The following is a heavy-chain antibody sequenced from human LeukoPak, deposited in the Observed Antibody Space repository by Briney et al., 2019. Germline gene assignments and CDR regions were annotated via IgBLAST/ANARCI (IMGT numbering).Heavy chain of an antibody. CDR2: ISGSGGST. CDR1: GFTFSSYA. J-gene: IGHJ4*01. D-gene: IGHD3-3*01. V-gene: IGHV3-23*01. Sequence: GSLRLSCAASGFTFSSYAMSWVRQAPGQGLEWVSAISGSGGSTYYADSVKGRFTISRDNSKNTLYLQMNSLRAEDTAVYYCAKDNDFWSGYHFDYWGQGTLVTVSS. CDR3: AKDNDFWSGYHFDY.